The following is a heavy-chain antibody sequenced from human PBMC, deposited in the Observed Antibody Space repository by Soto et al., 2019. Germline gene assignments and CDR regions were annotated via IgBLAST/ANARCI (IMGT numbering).Heavy chain of an antibody. J-gene: IGHJ5*02. Sequence: TXSXTCTVSGVSISXSSHYCVCIRQPPGKGLEWIGSIYYSGNTNYKPSLKSRVTISVDTSKNQFSMKLSSVTAKDTAVYYCARRDQNWFDPWGQGTLGTVS. V-gene: IGHV4-39*01. CDR1: GVSISXSSHY. CDR2: IYYSGNT. CDR3: ARRDQNWFDP.